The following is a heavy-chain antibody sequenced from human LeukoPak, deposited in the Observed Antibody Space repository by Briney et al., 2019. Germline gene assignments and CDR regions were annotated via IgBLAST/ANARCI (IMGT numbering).Heavy chain of an antibody. J-gene: IGHJ4*02. V-gene: IGHV5-51*01. D-gene: IGHD3-10*01. CDR2: IYPGDSDT. CDR3: ARHPGRGITMVRGVIKEAAPTDY. Sequence: GESLKISCKVSGYSFTSYWIGWVRQMPGKGLEWMGIIYPGDSDTRYSPSFQGQVTISADKSISTAYLQWSSLKASDTAMYYCARHPGRGITMVRGVIKEAAPTDYWGQGTLVTVSS. CDR1: GYSFTSYW.